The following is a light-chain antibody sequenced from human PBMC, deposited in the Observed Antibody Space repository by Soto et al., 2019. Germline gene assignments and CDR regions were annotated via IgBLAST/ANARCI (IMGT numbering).Light chain of an antibody. CDR3: QQSYGTPRT. J-gene: IGKJ1*01. V-gene: IGKV1-39*01. CDR1: QSISSY. CDR2: AAS. Sequence: DIQMTPSPSSLSASVGDRVTITCRASQSISSYLNWYQQKPGKAPKLLIYAASSLQSGGPSRLSGSGSGTDFTLTIRSLQPEDFATYCCQQSYGTPRTCGQGTKVDIK.